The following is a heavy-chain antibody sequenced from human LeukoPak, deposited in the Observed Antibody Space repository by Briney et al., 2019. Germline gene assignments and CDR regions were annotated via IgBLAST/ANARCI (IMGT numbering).Heavy chain of an antibody. CDR3: ARDPSTIAAADY. D-gene: IGHD6-13*01. CDR2: ISSSSSYI. Sequence: RGSLRLSCAASGFTFSSYSMNWVRQAPGKGLEWVSSISSSSSYIYYADSVKGRFTISRDNAKNSLYLQMNSLRAEDTAVYYCARDPSTIAAADYWGQGTLVTVSS. V-gene: IGHV3-21*01. J-gene: IGHJ4*02. CDR1: GFTFSSYS.